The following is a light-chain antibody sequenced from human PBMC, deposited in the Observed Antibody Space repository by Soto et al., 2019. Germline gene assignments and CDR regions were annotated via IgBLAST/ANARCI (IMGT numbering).Light chain of an antibody. CDR3: QQRSTWPPIT. V-gene: IGKV3-11*01. J-gene: IGKJ5*01. CDR1: QRVSSY. CDR2: DVS. Sequence: EIVLTQSPATLSLTPGERATLSCRASQRVSSYLAWYQQKPGQPPRLLLYDVSTRATGIPARFSGSGSGTDFTLTISSLEPEDFAVYYCQQRSTWPPITFGQGTRLEIK.